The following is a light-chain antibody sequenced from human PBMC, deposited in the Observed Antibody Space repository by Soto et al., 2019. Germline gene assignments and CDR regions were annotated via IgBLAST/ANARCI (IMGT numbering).Light chain of an antibody. V-gene: IGLV2-14*01. J-gene: IGLJ2*01. CDR1: SSDIGGYNY. CDR3: SSNTSINTLV. CDR2: DVS. Sequence: QSALTQPASVSGSPGQSITISCTGTSSDIGGYNYVSWYQQHPGKAPKLMIYDVSNRPSGVSNRFSGSKSGNTASLTISGLQAEDEADYYCSSNTSINTLVFGGGTKVTVL.